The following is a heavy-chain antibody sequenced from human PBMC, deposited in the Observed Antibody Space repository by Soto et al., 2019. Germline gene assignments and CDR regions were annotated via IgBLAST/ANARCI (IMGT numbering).Heavy chain of an antibody. CDR3: ARDPVAYCGGDCRTFDY. Sequence: QVQLVESGGGVVQPGRSLRLSCAASGFTFSSYAMHWVRQAPGKGLEWVAVISYDGSNKYYADSVKGRFTISRDNSKNKLYRQMNSLRAEDTAVYYCARDPVAYCGGDCRTFDYWGQGTLVTVSS. CDR2: ISYDGSNK. J-gene: IGHJ4*02. V-gene: IGHV3-30-3*01. CDR1: GFTFSSYA. D-gene: IGHD2-21*02.